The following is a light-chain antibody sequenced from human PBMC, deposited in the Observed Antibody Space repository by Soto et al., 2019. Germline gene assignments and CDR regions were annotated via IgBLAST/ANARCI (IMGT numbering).Light chain of an antibody. V-gene: IGKV3-20*01. CDR3: QRYGSLPYT. Sequence: EIVLTQSPGTLSLSPGEGATLSCRASQSVSSSYLAWYQQKPGQAPRLLIYDASSRATGIPDRFSGSGPGTDFTLTISRLEPEDFAVYYCQRYGSLPYTFGQGTKVEI. J-gene: IGKJ2*01. CDR1: QSVSSSY. CDR2: DAS.